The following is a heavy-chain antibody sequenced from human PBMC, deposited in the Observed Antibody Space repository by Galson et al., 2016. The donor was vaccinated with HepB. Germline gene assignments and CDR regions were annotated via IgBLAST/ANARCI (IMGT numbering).Heavy chain of an antibody. Sequence: SLRLSCAASRFTFSSYWMNWVRQAPGKGLEWVANIKPDGSGKYYADSVKGRFTISRDNAKNSFYLQMNSLRAEDTAVYYGFGAQSSPWGQGTLVTVSS. V-gene: IGHV3-7*02. J-gene: IGHJ5*02. D-gene: IGHD4/OR15-4a*01. CDR2: IKPDGSGK. CDR1: RFTFSSYW. CDR3: FGAQSSP.